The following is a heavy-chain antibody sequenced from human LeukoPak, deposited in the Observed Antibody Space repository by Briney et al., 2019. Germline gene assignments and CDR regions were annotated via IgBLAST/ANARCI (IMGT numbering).Heavy chain of an antibody. D-gene: IGHD3-3*01. Sequence: ASVKVSCKVSGYAITNFDINWVRQATGQGLEWMGWMNPNNGSTGFAQKFQGRVTMTRNTSISTAYLEITALRPEDTAVYYCARWRVGLDVWGQGTTVTVSS. J-gene: IGHJ6*02. CDR1: GYAITNFD. CDR3: ARWRVGLDV. CDR2: MNPNNGST. V-gene: IGHV1-8*01.